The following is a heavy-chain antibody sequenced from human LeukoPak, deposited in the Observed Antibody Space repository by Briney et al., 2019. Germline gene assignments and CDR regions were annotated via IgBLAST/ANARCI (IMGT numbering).Heavy chain of an antibody. J-gene: IGHJ5*02. CDR2: INHSGGT. CDR3: ATRPRYYGSGSYYRFDP. D-gene: IGHD3-10*01. CDR1: GGSFSGYY. Sequence: PSETLSLTCAVYGGSFSGYYWSWIRQPPGKWLEWIGEINHSGGTNYNPSLKSRVTISVDTSKNQFSLKLSSVTAADTAVYYCATRPRYYGSGSYYRFDPWGQGTLVTVSS. V-gene: IGHV4-34*01.